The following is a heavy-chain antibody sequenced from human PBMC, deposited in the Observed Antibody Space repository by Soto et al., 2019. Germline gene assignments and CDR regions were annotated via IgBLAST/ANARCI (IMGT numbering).Heavy chain of an antibody. Sequence: QVHLVQTGVEVRKPGASVKVSCTPSGYTFSDFYIHWVRQAPGQGLEWMGCLSPYSGATMTAQRFEGRGTMATNTSISTAYMELSSLRYDDTTLYFCARGSRISLFGVPSFFSEGLDGLGQGTTVIVSS. D-gene: IGHD3-3*01. CDR1: GYTFSDFY. CDR3: ARGSRISLFGVPSFFSEGLDG. CDR2: LSPYSGAT. V-gene: IGHV1-2*02. J-gene: IGHJ6*02.